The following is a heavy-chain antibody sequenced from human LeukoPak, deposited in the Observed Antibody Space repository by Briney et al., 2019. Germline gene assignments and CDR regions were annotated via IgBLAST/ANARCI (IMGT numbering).Heavy chain of an antibody. D-gene: IGHD6-6*01. Sequence: PGGSLRLSCAASGFTFSSYGMHWVRQAPGKGLEWVAVISVDGSNEYYADSVKGRFTISRDNSKNTLYLQMNSLRAEDTAVYYCAKDSSSMPDYWGQGTLVTVSS. CDR1: GFTFSSYG. V-gene: IGHV3-30*18. CDR3: AKDSSSMPDY. CDR2: ISVDGSNE. J-gene: IGHJ4*02.